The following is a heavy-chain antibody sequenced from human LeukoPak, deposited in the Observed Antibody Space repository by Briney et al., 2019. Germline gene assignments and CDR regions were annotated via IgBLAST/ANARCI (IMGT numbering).Heavy chain of an antibody. CDR1: GFTFSDYY. D-gene: IGHD4/OR15-4a*01. Sequence: PGGSLRPSCAASGFTFSDYYMSWIRQAPGKGLEWVSSISSSSSYIYYADSVKGRFTISRDNAKNSLYLQMNSLRAEDTAVYYCARDLGAYAFDIWGQGTMVTVSS. J-gene: IGHJ3*02. V-gene: IGHV3-11*06. CDR2: ISSSSSYI. CDR3: ARDLGAYAFDI.